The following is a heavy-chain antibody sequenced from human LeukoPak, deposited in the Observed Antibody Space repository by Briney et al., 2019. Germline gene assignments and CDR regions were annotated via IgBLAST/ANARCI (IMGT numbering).Heavy chain of an antibody. D-gene: IGHD3-22*01. V-gene: IGHV1-24*01. CDR3: ASPRPNYHDTQPFDM. J-gene: IGHJ3*02. Sequence: ASVKVSCKVSGYTLTELFIHWGRQAPVKGLEWMGGFDPEDGETIYAQKFQGRVTMTEDTSTDTAYMELSSLRSEDTAVYYCASPRPNYHDTQPFDMWGQGTLVTVSS. CDR1: GYTLTELF. CDR2: FDPEDGET.